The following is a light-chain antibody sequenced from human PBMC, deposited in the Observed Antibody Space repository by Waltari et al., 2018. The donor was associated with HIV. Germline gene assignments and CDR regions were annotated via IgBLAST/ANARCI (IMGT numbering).Light chain of an antibody. J-gene: IGLJ2*01. CDR2: QVS. Sequence: QSALTQPASVSGSPGQSISISCTGTSSDIEPYNYVSWYQQHAGKAPKLWMYQVSHLPSGVSDRFSGSKSGSTASLTISGLQANDEAHYYCSSFTITSTVIFGGGTRLTVL. V-gene: IGLV2-14*03. CDR1: SSDIEPYNY. CDR3: SSFTITSTVI.